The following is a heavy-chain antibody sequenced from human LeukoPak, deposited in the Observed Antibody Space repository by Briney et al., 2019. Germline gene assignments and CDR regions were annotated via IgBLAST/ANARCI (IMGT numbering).Heavy chain of an antibody. J-gene: IGHJ3*02. CDR1: GFTFSTYN. D-gene: IGHD5-24*01. Sequence: PGGSLRLSCAASGFTFSTYNMNWVRRAPGKGLEWVSSITSTSSYMYYADSVKGRFTISRDNSKNTLYLQMNSLRAEDTAVYYCAKDRDGYNLDAFDIWGQGTMVTVSS. CDR2: ITSTSSYM. V-gene: IGHV3-21*04. CDR3: AKDRDGYNLDAFDI.